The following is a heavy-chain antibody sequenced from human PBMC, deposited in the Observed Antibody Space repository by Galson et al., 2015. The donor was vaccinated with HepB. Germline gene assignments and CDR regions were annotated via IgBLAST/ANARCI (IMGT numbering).Heavy chain of an antibody. Sequence: SLRLSCAASGFTFSSYAFHWVRQAPGKGLEWVAVISYDGSNKNYADSVKGRFTTSRDESRNTLHLQRNSLRAEDTAIYYCARDKDPSRSWVDGLIYYGLAVWGQGTTVTVSS. D-gene: IGHD6-13*01. J-gene: IGHJ6*02. CDR1: GFTFSSYA. CDR2: ISYDGSNK. CDR3: ARDKDPSRSWVDGLIYYGLAV. V-gene: IGHV3-30*04.